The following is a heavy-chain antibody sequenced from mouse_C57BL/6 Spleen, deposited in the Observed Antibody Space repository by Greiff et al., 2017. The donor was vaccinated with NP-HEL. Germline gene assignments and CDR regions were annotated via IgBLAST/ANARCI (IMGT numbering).Heavy chain of an antibody. CDR3: ARHRTGAYFDY. CDR1: GFTFSSYG. CDR2: ISSGGSYT. V-gene: IGHV5-6*01. Sequence: VQLKESGGDLVKPGGSLKLSCAASGFTFSSYGMSWVRQTPDKRLEWVATISSGGSYTYYPDSVKGRFTISRDNAKNTLYLQMSSLKSEDTAMYYGARHRTGAYFDYWGQGTTLTVSS. D-gene: IGHD4-1*01. J-gene: IGHJ2*01.